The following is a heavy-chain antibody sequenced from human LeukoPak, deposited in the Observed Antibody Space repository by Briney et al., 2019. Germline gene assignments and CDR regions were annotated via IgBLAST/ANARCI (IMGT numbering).Heavy chain of an antibody. D-gene: IGHD2-2*01. CDR3: ARGVVVVPAAPYNWFDP. Sequence: ASVKVSCKASGYTFTSYAMHWVRQAPGQRLEWMGWINAGNGNTKYSQKFQGRVTITRDTSASTAYMELGSLRSEDTAVYYCARGVVVVPAAPYNWFDPWGQGTLVTVSS. J-gene: IGHJ5*02. CDR1: GYTFTSYA. V-gene: IGHV1-3*01. CDR2: INAGNGNT.